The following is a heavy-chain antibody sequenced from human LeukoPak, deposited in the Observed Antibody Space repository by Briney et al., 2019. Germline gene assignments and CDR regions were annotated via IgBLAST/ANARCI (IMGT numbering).Heavy chain of an antibody. J-gene: IGHJ6*02. CDR1: GGSISSSSSY. D-gene: IGHD3/OR15-3a*01. Sequence: PSETLSLTCTVSGGSISSSSSYWGWIRQPPGKGLEWIGSIYYSGSTYYNPSLKSRVTISVDTSKNQFSLKLSSVTAADTAVYYCASRSDFHYYYYYGMDVWGQGTTVTVSS. CDR3: ASRSDFHYYYYYGMDV. V-gene: IGHV4-39*01. CDR2: IYYSGST.